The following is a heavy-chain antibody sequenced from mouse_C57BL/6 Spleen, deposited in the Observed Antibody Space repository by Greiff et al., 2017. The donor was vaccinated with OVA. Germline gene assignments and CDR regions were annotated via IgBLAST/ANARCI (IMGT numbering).Heavy chain of an antibody. V-gene: IGHV1-72*01. J-gene: IGHJ1*03. CDR2: IDPNSGGT. CDR3: ARVPSDYDPLYWYFDV. D-gene: IGHD2-4*01. Sequence: QVQLKQPGAELVKPGASVKLSCKASGYTFTSYWMHWVKQRPGRGLEWIGRIDPNSGGTKYNEKFKSKATLTVDKPSSTAYMQLSSLTSEDSAVYYCARVPSDYDPLYWYFDVWGTGTTVTVSS. CDR1: GYTFTSYW.